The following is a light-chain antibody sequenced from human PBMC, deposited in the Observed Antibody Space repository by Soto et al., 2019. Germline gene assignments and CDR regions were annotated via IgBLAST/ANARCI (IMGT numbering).Light chain of an antibody. Sequence: QSVLTQPPSVSGAPGQRVTISCTGSSSNIGAGYDVHWYQQLPGTAPKLLIYGNSNRPSGVPDRFSGSKSGTSASLAITGLQAEDEAYYYCQSYDSSAVVFGGGTKVTVL. J-gene: IGLJ2*01. CDR1: SSNIGAGYD. CDR3: QSYDSSAVV. CDR2: GNS. V-gene: IGLV1-40*01.